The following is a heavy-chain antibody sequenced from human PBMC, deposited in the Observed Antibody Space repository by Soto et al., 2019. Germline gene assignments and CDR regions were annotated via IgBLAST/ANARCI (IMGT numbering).Heavy chain of an antibody. CDR3: ARNSVYYDFWSGPL. J-gene: IGHJ6*04. CDR2: ISSSSSYI. CDR1: GCTFSSYS. V-gene: IGHV3-21*01. D-gene: IGHD3-3*01. Sequence: GGSLRLSCAASGCTFSSYSMNWVRQAPGKGLEWVSSISSSSSYIYYADSVKGRFTISRDNAKNSLYLQMNSLRAEDTAVYYCARNSVYYDFWSGPLWGKGTTVTVSS.